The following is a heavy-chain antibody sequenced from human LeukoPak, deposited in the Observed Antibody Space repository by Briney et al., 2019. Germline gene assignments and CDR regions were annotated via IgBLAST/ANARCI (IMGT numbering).Heavy chain of an antibody. CDR2: IYPGDSDT. V-gene: IGHV5-51*01. CDR3: ARPPSRDGYNLGY. Sequence: PGESLKISCKCSGYSFTSYWIGWVRQMPGKGLEWMGIIYPGDSDTRYSPSFQGQVTISADKSISTAYLQWSSLKASDTAMYYCARPPSRDGYNLGYWGQGTLVTVS. D-gene: IGHD5-24*01. J-gene: IGHJ4*02. CDR1: GYSFTSYW.